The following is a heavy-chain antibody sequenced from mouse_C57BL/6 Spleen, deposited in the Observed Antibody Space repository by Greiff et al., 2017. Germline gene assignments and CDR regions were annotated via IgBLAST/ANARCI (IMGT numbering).Heavy chain of an antibody. CDR1: GYTFTDYN. V-gene: IGHV1-22*01. CDR3: ARDLTTVFDY. D-gene: IGHD1-1*01. CDR2: INPNNGGT. J-gene: IGHJ2*01. Sequence: EVQVVESGPELVKPGASVKMSCKASGYTFTDYNMHWVKQSHGKSLEWIGYINPNNGGTSYNQKFKGKATLTVNKSSSTAYMELRSLTSEDSAVYYCARDLTTVFDYWGQGTTLTVSS.